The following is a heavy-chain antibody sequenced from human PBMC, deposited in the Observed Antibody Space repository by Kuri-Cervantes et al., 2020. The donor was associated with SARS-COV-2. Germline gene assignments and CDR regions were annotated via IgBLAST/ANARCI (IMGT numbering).Heavy chain of an antibody. J-gene: IGHJ4*02. CDR3: ARDYYDSSYFDY. D-gene: IGHD3-22*01. CDR1: GGSISSHY. CDR2: IYYSGST. Sequence: SETLSLTCTVSGGSISSHYWSWIRQPPGKRLEWIGYIYYSGSTNYNPSLKSRVTISVDTSKNQFSLKLSSVTAADTAVYYCARDYYDSSYFDYWGQGTLVTVSS. V-gene: IGHV4-59*11.